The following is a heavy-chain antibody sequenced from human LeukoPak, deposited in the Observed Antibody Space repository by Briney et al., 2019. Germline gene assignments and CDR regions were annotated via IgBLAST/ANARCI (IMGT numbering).Heavy chain of an antibody. Sequence: PSETLSLTCTVSGGSINSSSYYWGWIRQPPGKGLEWIGSIYYSGSTFYNPSLKSRVTISVDTSKNQFSLKLSSVTAADTAVYYCARDGYSFGLNWFDPWAQGTLVTVSS. CDR1: GGSINSSSYY. J-gene: IGHJ5*02. CDR3: ARDGYSFGLNWFDP. V-gene: IGHV4-39*02. CDR2: IYYSGST. D-gene: IGHD5-18*01.